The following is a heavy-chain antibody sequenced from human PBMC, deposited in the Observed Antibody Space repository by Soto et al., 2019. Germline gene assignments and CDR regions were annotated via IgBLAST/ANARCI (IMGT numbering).Heavy chain of an antibody. D-gene: IGHD6-19*01. CDR1: GFTFSSYW. CDR2: INSDGIST. V-gene: IGHV3-74*01. J-gene: IGHJ4*02. Sequence: GGSLRLSCAASGFTFSSYWMHWVRQAPGKGLVWVSRINSDGISTSYADSVKGRFTISRDNAKNTLYLQMNSLRADDTAVYYCAIAVAGTEFDYWGQGTLVTVSS. CDR3: AIAVAGTEFDY.